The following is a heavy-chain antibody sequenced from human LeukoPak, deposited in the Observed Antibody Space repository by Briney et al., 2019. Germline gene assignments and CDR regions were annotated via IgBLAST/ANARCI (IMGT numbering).Heavy chain of an antibody. CDR1: GDSISSGDHY. CDR3: ARAAADTNSWYYFDY. CDR2: IHYSGST. Sequence: SQTPSLTCTVSGDSISSGDHYWSWIRQPPGKGLEWIGYIHYSGSTYYNPSVKSRVIISVAMSKNQFSLSLDSLTAADSAVYYCARAAADTNSWYYFDYWGQGTLVTVSS. V-gene: IGHV4-30-4*01. D-gene: IGHD2/OR15-2a*01. J-gene: IGHJ4*02.